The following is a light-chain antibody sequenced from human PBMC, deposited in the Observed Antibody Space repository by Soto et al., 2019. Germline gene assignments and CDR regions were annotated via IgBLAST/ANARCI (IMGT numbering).Light chain of an antibody. CDR2: DAS. Sequence: EIVLTQSPGTLSLSPGERATLSCRASQSVSSSYLAWYQQKPGQAPRLLIYDASSRATGIPDRFSGSGSGTDFTLTISRLEPEDFAVYYCQQYGISPRMFGQGTKVEIK. J-gene: IGKJ1*01. V-gene: IGKV3-20*01. CDR1: QSVSSSY. CDR3: QQYGISPRM.